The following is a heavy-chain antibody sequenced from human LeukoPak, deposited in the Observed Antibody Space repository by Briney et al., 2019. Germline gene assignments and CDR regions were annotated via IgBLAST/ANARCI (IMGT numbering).Heavy chain of an antibody. J-gene: IGHJ4*02. CDR3: ARGYIRWFGELPALDY. V-gene: IGHV1-8*01. CDR2: MNPNSGNT. D-gene: IGHD3-10*01. Sequence: ASVKVSCKASGYTFTSYDINWVRQATGQGLEWMGWMNPNSGNTGYAQKFQGRVTMTRNTSIGTAYMELSSLRSEDTAVYYCARGYIRWFGELPALDYWGQGTLVTVSS. CDR1: GYTFTSYD.